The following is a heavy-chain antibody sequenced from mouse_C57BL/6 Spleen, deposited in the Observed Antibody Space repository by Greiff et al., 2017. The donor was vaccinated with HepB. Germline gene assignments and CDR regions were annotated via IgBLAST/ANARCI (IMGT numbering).Heavy chain of an antibody. CDR1: GYTFTDYY. CDR3: ARREFSTDV. CDR2: INPYNGGT. D-gene: IGHD1-1*01. J-gene: IGHJ1*03. Sequence: VQLQQSGPVLVKPGASVKMSCKASGYTFTDYYMNWVKQSHGKSLEWIGVINPYNGGTSYNQKFKGKATLTVDKSSSTAYMELNSLTSEDSAVYYCARREFSTDVWGTGTTVTVSS. V-gene: IGHV1-19*01.